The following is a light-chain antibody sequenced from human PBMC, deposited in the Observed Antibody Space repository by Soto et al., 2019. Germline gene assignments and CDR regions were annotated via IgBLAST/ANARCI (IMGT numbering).Light chain of an antibody. J-gene: IGKJ4*01. Sequence: EIVLTQSPATLSLSPGERATLSCRASQSVSSYLAWYQQKPGQAPRLLIYDASNRATGIPARFSRSGSGTDFTLTISSLGPEDFAVYFCQQRSNWPPALTFGGGTKVEIK. CDR2: DAS. CDR3: QQRSNWPPALT. V-gene: IGKV3-11*01. CDR1: QSVSSY.